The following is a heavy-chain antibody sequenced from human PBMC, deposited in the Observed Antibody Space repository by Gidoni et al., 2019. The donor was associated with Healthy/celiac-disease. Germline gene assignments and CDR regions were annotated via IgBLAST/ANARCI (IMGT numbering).Heavy chain of an antibody. V-gene: IGHV3-7*03. CDR1: GFPLSSCV. D-gene: IGHD4-4*01. CDR2: IKQDGSEK. CDR3: ARDLYDSNPPNHYYYYGMDV. J-gene: IGHJ6*02. Sequence: EVHLVESGGGLVEPGGSLRLSCADPGFPLSSCVTSGVRQAPGKGLEWVANIKQDGSEKYYVDSVKGRVTIPRDNAKNSLYLQMNILRAEDTAVYYCARDLYDSNPPNHYYYYGMDVWGQGTTVTVSS.